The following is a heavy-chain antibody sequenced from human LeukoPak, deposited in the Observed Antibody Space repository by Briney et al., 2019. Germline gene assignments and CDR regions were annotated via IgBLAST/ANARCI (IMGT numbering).Heavy chain of an antibody. J-gene: IGHJ4*02. CDR2: IYYSGST. CDR3: ARVPAPNYYFDY. Sequence: SETLSLTCTVSGGSISNYNWIWIRQPPGKGLEWIGYIYYSGSTNYNPSLKSRVTMSVDTSKNQFSLRLSSVTAADTAVYYCARVPAPNYYFDYWGQGTLVTVSS. CDR1: GGSISNYN. D-gene: IGHD5-24*01. V-gene: IGHV4-59*08.